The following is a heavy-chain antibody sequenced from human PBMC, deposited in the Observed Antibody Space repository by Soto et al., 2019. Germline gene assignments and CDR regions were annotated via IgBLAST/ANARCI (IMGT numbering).Heavy chain of an antibody. CDR2: IYYSGST. D-gene: IGHD1-26*01. Sequence: PSETLSLTCTVSGGSISSYYWSWIRQPPGEELEWIGYIYYSGSTYYNPSLKSRVTISVDTSKNQFSLKLSSVTAADTAVYYCARARSGSYFSSPKYYGMDVWGQGTTVT. CDR3: ARARSGSYFSSPKYYGMDV. J-gene: IGHJ6*02. V-gene: IGHV4-59*08. CDR1: GGSISSYY.